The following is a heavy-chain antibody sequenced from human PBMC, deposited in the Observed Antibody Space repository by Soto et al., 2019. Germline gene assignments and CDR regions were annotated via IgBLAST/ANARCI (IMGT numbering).Heavy chain of an antibody. CDR2: ISGSGGST. CDR3: AKVLYVVVVAATRYYFDY. J-gene: IGHJ4*02. CDR1: GFSFSSYA. V-gene: IGHV3-23*01. D-gene: IGHD2-15*01. Sequence: GGSLRLSCAASGFSFSSYAMSWVRQAPGKGLEWVSAISGSGGSTYHADSVKGRFTISRDNSKDTLYLQMNSLRAEDTAVYYCAKVLYVVVVAATRYYFDYWGQGT.